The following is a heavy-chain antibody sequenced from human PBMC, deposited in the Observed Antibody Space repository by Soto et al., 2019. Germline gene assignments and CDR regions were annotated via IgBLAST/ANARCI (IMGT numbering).Heavy chain of an antibody. V-gene: IGHV4-30-4*01. Sequence: SETLSLTCTVSGGSISSGDYYWSWIRQPPGKGLEWIGYIYYSGTTYYNPSLKSRVTISADTSENRFSLRLSSVTAADTAVYYCARDAWAGGDYIDSWGQGVLVTVSS. D-gene: IGHD2-21*01. J-gene: IGHJ4*02. CDR2: IYYSGTT. CDR3: ARDAWAGGDYIDS. CDR1: GGSISSGDYY.